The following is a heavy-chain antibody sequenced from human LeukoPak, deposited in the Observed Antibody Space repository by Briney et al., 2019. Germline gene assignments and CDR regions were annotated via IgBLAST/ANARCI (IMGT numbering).Heavy chain of an antibody. Sequence: PGGSLRLSCSASGFTFSNYAMHWVRQAPGKGLEWVANINQVGSQKYYVDSVKGRFSISRDNAKNSLYLQMNSLRAEDTAVYYCARSNREFASGTGDYWGQGTLVTVSS. CDR1: GFTFSNYA. J-gene: IGHJ4*02. CDR2: INQVGSQK. D-gene: IGHD1-14*01. V-gene: IGHV3-7*05. CDR3: ARSNREFASGTGDY.